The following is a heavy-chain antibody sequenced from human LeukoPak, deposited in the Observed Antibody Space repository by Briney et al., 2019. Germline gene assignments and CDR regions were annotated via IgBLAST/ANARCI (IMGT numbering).Heavy chain of an antibody. CDR3: ARDQARYDFWSGYYFDY. CDR1: GFTFSSYA. CDR2: ISSSSSYI. D-gene: IGHD3-3*01. Sequence: GGSLRLSCAASGFTFSSYAMSWVRQAPGKGLEWVSAISSSSSYIYYADSVKGRFTISRDNAKNSLYLQMNSLRAEDTAVYYCARDQARYDFWSGYYFDYWGQGTLVTVSS. J-gene: IGHJ4*02. V-gene: IGHV3-21*06.